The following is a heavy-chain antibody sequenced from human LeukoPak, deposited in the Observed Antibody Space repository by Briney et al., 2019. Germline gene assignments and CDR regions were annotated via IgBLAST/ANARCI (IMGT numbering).Heavy chain of an antibody. CDR3: ARRARAIDN. CDR2: IYYSGST. V-gene: IGHV4-59*08. J-gene: IGHJ4*02. Sequence: KPSETLSLTCTVSGGSISNDYWSWIRQSPGKGLEWIGFIYYSGSTSYNPSLKSRVTISVDTSKNQFSLKLSSVTATDTAVYYCARRARAIDNWGQGTLVTVSS. CDR1: GGSISNDY. D-gene: IGHD5-12*01.